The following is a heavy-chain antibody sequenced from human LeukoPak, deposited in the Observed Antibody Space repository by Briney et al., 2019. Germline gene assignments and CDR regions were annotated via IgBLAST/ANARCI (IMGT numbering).Heavy chain of an antibody. J-gene: IGHJ4*02. V-gene: IGHV1-2*02. CDR2: INPNSCGT. CDR1: GYTFTGYY. CDR3: ARALPYSSCIDY. Sequence: GASVKVSCMASGYTFTGYYMHWVRQAPRQGVEWMGWINPNSCGTNYAQKFQGRVTMTRDTSISKAYMELSRLRSYDTAVYYCARALPYSSCIDYWGQGTLVTVSS. D-gene: IGHD6-6*01.